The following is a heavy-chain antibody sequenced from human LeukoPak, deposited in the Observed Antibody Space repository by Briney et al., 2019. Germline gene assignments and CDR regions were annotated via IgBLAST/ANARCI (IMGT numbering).Heavy chain of an antibody. Sequence: ASVKVSCKASGYTFTGYYMHWVRQAPGQGLEWLGYIYPNSGATKYAQKFQGRVTMTRDTSISTAYMELSRLRSDDTAVYYCARGDDGYGPYFDYWGQGTLVTVSS. CDR1: GYTFTGYY. D-gene: IGHD5-18*01. CDR2: IYPNSGAT. J-gene: IGHJ4*02. CDR3: ARGDDGYGPYFDY. V-gene: IGHV1-2*02.